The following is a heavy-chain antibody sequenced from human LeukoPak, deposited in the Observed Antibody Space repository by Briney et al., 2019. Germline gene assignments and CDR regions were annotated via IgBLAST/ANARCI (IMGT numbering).Heavy chain of an antibody. CDR1: GYTFTSYG. J-gene: IGHJ4*02. CDR2: ISAYNGNT. CDR3: ARASGSGSVSSPYYFDY. Sequence: ASVKVSCKASGYTFTSYGISWVRQAPGQGLEWMGWISAYNGNTNYAQKLQGRVTMTTDTSTSTAYMELRSLRSEDTAVYYCARASGSGSVSSPYYFDYWGQGTLVTVSS. D-gene: IGHD3-10*01. V-gene: IGHV1-18*01.